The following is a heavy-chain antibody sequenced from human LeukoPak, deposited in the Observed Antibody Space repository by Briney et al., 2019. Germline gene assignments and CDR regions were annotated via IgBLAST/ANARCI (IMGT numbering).Heavy chain of an antibody. Sequence: GGSLRLSCAASGFTCRNFWMSWVRQAPGRGLEWVANMKEEASRIYYLDSVKGRFTISRDNAKKSLFLQMNSLRAEDTAVYYCARDGDGLIFPTDSRGQGTLVTVSS. J-gene: IGHJ4*02. CDR3: ARDGDGLIFPTDS. CDR1: GFTCRNFW. D-gene: IGHD2-21*01. CDR2: MKEEASRI. V-gene: IGHV3-7*01.